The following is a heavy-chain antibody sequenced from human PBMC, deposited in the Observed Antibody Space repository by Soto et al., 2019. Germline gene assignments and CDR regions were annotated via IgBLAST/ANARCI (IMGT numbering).Heavy chain of an antibody. CDR3: ARADTAMTTPFDY. CDR2: VDYSGTA. D-gene: IGHD5-18*01. J-gene: IGHJ4*02. CDR1: GGSISNFY. V-gene: IGHV4-59*12. Sequence: QVQLQESGPGLVKPPETLSLTCTVSGGSISNFYWNWIRQPPGKGLEWIGYVDYSGTANYNPSLQSRVSMSVDTSKNQLSLNVTSVTAADTAMYYCARADTAMTTPFDYWGQGTLVTVSS.